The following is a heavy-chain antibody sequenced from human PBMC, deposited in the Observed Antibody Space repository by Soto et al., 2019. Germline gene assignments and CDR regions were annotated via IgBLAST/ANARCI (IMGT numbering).Heavy chain of an antibody. Sequence: PGGPLRLSCAASGFTFSSYAMSWVRQAPGKGLEWVSAISGSGGSTYYADSVKGRFTISRDNSKNTLYLQMNSLRAEDTAVYYCAKGKVATRWFDPWGQGTLVTVSS. D-gene: IGHD2-15*01. V-gene: IGHV3-23*01. CDR3: AKGKVATRWFDP. CDR2: ISGSGGST. CDR1: GFTFSSYA. J-gene: IGHJ5*02.